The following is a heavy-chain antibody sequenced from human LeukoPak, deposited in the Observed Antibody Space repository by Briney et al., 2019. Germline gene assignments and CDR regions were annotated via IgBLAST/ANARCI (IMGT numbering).Heavy chain of an antibody. Sequence: GESLKISCKGSGHSFTNYWIGWVRQMPGKGLEWMGIIYPGDSDTRYSPSFQGQVTISADKSISTAYLQWSSLKASDTAMYFCARPSQQGRIAGAMDVWGQGTTVTVSS. CDR1: GHSFTNYW. V-gene: IGHV5-51*01. CDR3: ARPSQQGRIAGAMDV. D-gene: IGHD6-13*01. J-gene: IGHJ6*02. CDR2: IYPGDSDT.